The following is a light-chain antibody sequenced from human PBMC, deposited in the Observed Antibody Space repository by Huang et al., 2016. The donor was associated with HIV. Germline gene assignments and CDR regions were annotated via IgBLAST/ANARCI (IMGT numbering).Light chain of an antibody. Sequence: DIVMTQSPLSLPVTPGEPASISCRSSQSLLHSNGYNYLDWYLEKPGQSPQLLIGLGSKRASGGPDMFSGSGSGTYFTLIISRVEAEDVGIYYCMQALQTPITFGQGTRLEIK. CDR2: LGS. V-gene: IGKV2-28*01. CDR1: QSLLHSNGYNY. CDR3: MQALQTPIT. J-gene: IGKJ5*01.